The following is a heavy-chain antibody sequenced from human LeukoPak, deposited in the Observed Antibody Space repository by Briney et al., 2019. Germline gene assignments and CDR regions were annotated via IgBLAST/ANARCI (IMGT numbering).Heavy chain of an antibody. CDR1: GFTFSRSA. D-gene: IGHD1-26*01. CDR2: FSASGGTT. V-gene: IGHV3-23*01. Sequence: GGSPRLSCAASGFTFSRSAMNWVRQAPGKGLEWVSSFSASGGTTYYADSVKGRFTISRDNSKNTLSVQMNSLRAEDTAVYYCAKANYSGSYYFDSWGQGTLVAVSS. CDR3: AKANYSGSYYFDS. J-gene: IGHJ4*02.